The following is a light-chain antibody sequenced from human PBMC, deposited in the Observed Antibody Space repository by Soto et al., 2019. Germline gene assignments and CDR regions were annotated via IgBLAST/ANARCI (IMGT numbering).Light chain of an antibody. J-gene: IGKJ4*01. Sequence: DIVMTQSPLSLPVTPGEPASISCRSSQSLLHSNGNIFLDWYVQKPGQSLQLLIYVASNRASGVPDRFSGSGSGTDFTLTISSLQAEDVAVYYCQQYYSTLALTFGGGTKVEIK. V-gene: IGKV2-28*01. CDR2: VAS. CDR1: QSLLHSNGNIF. CDR3: QQYYSTLALT.